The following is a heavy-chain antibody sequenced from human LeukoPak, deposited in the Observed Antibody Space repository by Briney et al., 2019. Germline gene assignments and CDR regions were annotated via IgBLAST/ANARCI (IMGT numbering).Heavy chain of an antibody. Sequence: ASVKVSCKASGYTFTSYGISWVRQAPGQGLEWMGWISAYNGNTNYAQKLQGRVTMTRDTSTSTVYMELSSLRSEDTAVYYCARGVRGWYYFDYWGQGTLVTVSS. D-gene: IGHD6-19*01. V-gene: IGHV1-18*01. J-gene: IGHJ4*02. CDR3: ARGVRGWYYFDY. CDR1: GYTFTSYG. CDR2: ISAYNGNT.